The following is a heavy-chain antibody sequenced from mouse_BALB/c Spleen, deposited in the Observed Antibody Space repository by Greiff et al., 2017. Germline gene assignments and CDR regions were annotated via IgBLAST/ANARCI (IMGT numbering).Heavy chain of an antibody. J-gene: IGHJ2*01. D-gene: IGHD1-1*01. CDR1: GYSITSGYY. CDR2: ISYDGSN. CDR3: ASGSRYYFDY. V-gene: IGHV3-6*02. Sequence: EVKLVESGPGLVKPSQSLSLTCSVTGYSITSGYYWNWIRQFPGNKLEWMGYISYDGSNNYNPSLKNRISITRDTSKNQFFLKLNSVTTEDTATYYCASGSRYYFDYWGQGTTLTVSS.